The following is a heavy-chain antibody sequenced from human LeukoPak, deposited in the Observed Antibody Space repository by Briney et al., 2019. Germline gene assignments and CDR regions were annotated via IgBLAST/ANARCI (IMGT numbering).Heavy chain of an antibody. Sequence: PGGSLRLSCAASGFTVSSNYMSWVGQAPGKGLEWVSVIYSGGSTYYADSVKGRFTISRDNSKNTLYLQINSLRAEDTAVYYCARYKGVPGFDYWGQGTLVTVSS. V-gene: IGHV3-66*01. J-gene: IGHJ4*02. CDR2: IYSGGST. D-gene: IGHD1-1*01. CDR3: ARYKGVPGFDY. CDR1: GFTVSSNY.